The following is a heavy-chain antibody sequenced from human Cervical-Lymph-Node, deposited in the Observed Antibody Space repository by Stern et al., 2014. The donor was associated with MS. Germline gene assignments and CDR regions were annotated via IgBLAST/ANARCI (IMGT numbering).Heavy chain of an antibody. CDR2: INSDGSST. V-gene: IGHV3-74*03. CDR3: VRDNYGTDY. Sequence: EVQLVESGGDLVQPGGSLRLSCAASGFTFSSYWMQGVGQAPGKGLVWVSHINSDGSSTPYADSVKGRFTTSRDNAKNTLYLQMDDLRAEDTAVYFCVRDNYGTDYWGQGTLVTVSS. CDR1: GFTFSSYW. J-gene: IGHJ4*02. D-gene: IGHD3-16*01.